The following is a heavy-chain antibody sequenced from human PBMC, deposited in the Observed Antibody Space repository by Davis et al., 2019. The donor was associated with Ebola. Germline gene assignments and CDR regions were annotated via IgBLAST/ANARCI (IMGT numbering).Heavy chain of an antibody. J-gene: IGHJ4*02. V-gene: IGHV3-30*04. CDR3: ARAVFHEVLDY. CDR2: VSHSERER. Sequence: GESLKISCAAPGFTFRNYAMHWVRQAPGKGLEWVAVVSHSERERLYADSVKGRFPISRDNSENTLYLQMNSLTADDTAVYYCARAVFHEVLDYWGQGTPVTVSP. CDR1: GFTFRNYA. D-gene: IGHD3-3*01.